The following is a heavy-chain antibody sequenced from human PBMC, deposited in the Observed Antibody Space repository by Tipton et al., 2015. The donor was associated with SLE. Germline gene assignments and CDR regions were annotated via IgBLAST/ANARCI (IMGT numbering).Heavy chain of an antibody. D-gene: IGHD2-15*01. CDR1: GFAFSSYS. J-gene: IGHJ3*02. CDR2: ISSSSSYI. Sequence: SLRLSCAASGFAFSSYSMSWVRQAPGKGLEWVSSISSSSSYIYYADSVKGRFTISRDNAKNSLYLQMNSLRAEDTAVYYCARDGCSGGSCPGAFDIWGQGTMVTVSS. V-gene: IGHV3-21*03. CDR3: ARDGCSGGSCPGAFDI.